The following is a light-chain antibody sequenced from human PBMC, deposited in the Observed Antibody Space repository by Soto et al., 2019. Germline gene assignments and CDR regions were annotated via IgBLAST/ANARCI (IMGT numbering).Light chain of an antibody. V-gene: IGLV2-14*03. CDR1: ISDVSGYNF. CDR3: SSCTSSNTYV. Sequence: QSVLTQPASVSGSPGQSITISCTGTISDVSGYNFVSWYQQYPGEAPKLMIYDVSNRPSGVSNRFSGSKSGNTASLTISGLQAEDEADYYCSSCTSSNTYVFGTGTKVTVL. CDR2: DVS. J-gene: IGLJ1*01.